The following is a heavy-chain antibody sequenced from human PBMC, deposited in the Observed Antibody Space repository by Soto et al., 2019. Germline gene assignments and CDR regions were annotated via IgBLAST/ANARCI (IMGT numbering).Heavy chain of an antibody. CDR3: ARDGKGYCSGGSCYTLYYYYGMDV. D-gene: IGHD2-15*01. CDR1: GGSISSYY. V-gene: IGHV4-4*07. CDR2: IYTSGST. J-gene: IGHJ6*02. Sequence: QVQLQESGPGLVKPSETLSLTCTVSGGSISSYYWSWIRQPAGKGLEWIGRIYTSGSTNYNPSLKSRVTMSVDTSKNQFSLKLSSVTAADTAVYYCARDGKGYCSGGSCYTLYYYYGMDVWGQGTTVTVSS.